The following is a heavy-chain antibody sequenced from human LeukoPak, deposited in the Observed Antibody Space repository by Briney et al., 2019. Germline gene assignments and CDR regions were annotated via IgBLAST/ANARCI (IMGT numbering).Heavy chain of an antibody. CDR1: GFTFSSYS. J-gene: IGHJ3*02. D-gene: IGHD3-22*01. V-gene: IGHV3-21*01. CDR3: ARDRSSSGYSDDAFDI. CDR2: ISSSSSYI. Sequence: PGGSLRLSCAASGFTFSSYSMNWVRQAPGKGLEWVSSISSSSSYIYYADSVKGRFTISRDNAKNSLYLQMNSLRAEDTAVYYCARDRSSSGYSDDAFDIWGQGTMVTVSS.